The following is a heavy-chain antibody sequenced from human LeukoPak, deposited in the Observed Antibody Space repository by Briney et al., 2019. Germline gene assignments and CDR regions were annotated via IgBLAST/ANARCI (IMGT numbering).Heavy chain of an antibody. CDR2: ISYDGSDK. J-gene: IGHJ4*02. V-gene: IGHV3-30*18. CDR1: GFTFTNFG. CDR3: AKDISIGWSFEH. Sequence: PGGSLRLSCAASGFTFTNFGIHWVRQAPGKGLEWVTFISYDGSDKSYADSVKGRFTISRDNSKNTLSLQMNSLRVEDTAVYYRAKDISIGWSFEHWGQGTLVSVSS. D-gene: IGHD6-19*01.